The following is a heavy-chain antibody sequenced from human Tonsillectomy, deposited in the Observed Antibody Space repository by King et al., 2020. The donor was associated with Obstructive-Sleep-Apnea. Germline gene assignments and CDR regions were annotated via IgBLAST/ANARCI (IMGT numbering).Heavy chain of an antibody. CDR1: GDTFTSYW. J-gene: IGHJ2*01. CDR2: IDPSNSYT. CDR3: VRGDSGSL. V-gene: IGHV5-10-1*01. Sequence: QLVQSGAEAKRPGESLRISCKDSGDTFTSYWFTWVRQKPGKGLEWMGRIDPSNSYTDYSPSFRGRVTISTDKSINTVYLQWNSLETSDSAMYYCVRGDSGSLWGRGTLVTVSS. D-gene: IGHD1-26*01.